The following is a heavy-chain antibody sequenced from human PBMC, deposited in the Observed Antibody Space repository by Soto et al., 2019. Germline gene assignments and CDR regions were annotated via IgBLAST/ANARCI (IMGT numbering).Heavy chain of an antibody. D-gene: IGHD6-19*01. V-gene: IGHV1-2*04. CDR2: INPNSGGT. J-gene: IGHJ6*02. Sequence: ASVKVSCKASGYTFTGYYMHWVRQAPGQGLEWMGWINPNSGGTNYAQKFLGWVTMTRETSISTAYMELSRLRSDDTAVYYCARGPLEAGYYYYYGMDVWGQGTTVTVSS. CDR1: GYTFTGYY. CDR3: ARGPLEAGYYYYYGMDV.